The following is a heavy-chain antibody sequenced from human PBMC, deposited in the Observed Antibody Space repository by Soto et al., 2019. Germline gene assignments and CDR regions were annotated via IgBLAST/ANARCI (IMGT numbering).Heavy chain of an antibody. CDR2: IYYSGST. V-gene: IGHV4-59*01. CDR3: ARDLRYFDWLPHNWFDP. J-gene: IGHJ5*02. D-gene: IGHD3-9*01. Sequence: SETLSLTCTVSGGSISSYYWSWIRQPPGKGLERIGYIYYSGSTNYNPSLKSRVTISVDTSKIQFSLKLSSVTAADTAVYYCARDLRYFDWLPHNWFDPWGQGSLVTVSS. CDR1: GGSISSYY.